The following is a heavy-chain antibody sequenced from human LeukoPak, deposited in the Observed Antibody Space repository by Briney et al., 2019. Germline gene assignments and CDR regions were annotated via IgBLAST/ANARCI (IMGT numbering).Heavy chain of an antibody. J-gene: IGHJ6*02. D-gene: IGHD3-10*01. CDR2: ISGSGGST. Sequence: GGSLRLSCAASGFTFSSYAMSWVRQAPGKGLEWVSAISGSGGSTYYADSVKGRFTISRDNSKNTLYLQMNSLRAEDTAVCYCAKVMGSGSCNNNYYYYGMDVWGQGTTVTVSS. CDR3: AKVMGSGSCNNNYYYYGMDV. V-gene: IGHV3-23*01. CDR1: GFTFSSYA.